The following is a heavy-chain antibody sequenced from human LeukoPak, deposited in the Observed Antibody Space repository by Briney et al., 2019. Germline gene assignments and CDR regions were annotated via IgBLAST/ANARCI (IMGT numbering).Heavy chain of an antibody. CDR2: IRSKAYGGTT. V-gene: IGHV3-49*03. J-gene: IGHJ4*02. CDR3: SPSGYLIDY. CDR1: GFTFGDYA. D-gene: IGHD3-22*01. Sequence: PGGSLRLSCTASGFTFGDYAMSWFRQAPRKGLEWVGFIRSKAYGGTTEYAASVKGRFTISRDDSKSIAYLQMNSLKTEDTAVYYCSPSGYLIDYWGQGTLVTVSS.